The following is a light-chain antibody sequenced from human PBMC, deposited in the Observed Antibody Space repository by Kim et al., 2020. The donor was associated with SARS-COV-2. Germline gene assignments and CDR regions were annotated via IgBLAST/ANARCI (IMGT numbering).Light chain of an antibody. CDR1: SSNIGTNY. J-gene: IGLJ2*01. CDR2: RND. CDR3: TTWDDSLRGQL. Sequence: ELTQPPSASGTPGQKLTISCSGSSSNIGTNYVYWYQHRTGTAPKLLMSRNDQRPSGVPDRFSGSKSGTSASLAISGLRSEDEADYYCTTWDDSLRGQLFGGGTKLTVL. V-gene: IGLV1-47*01.